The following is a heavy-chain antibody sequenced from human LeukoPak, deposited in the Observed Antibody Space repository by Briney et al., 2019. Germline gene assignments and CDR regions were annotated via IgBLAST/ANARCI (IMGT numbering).Heavy chain of an antibody. V-gene: IGHV4-59*01. D-gene: IGHD4-23*01. CDR3: ARSEENYGGTDAFDI. Sequence: SQTLSLTCTVSGGSISSYYWSWIRQPPGKGLEWIGYIYYSGSTNYNPSLKSRVTISVDTSKNQFSLKLSSVTAADTAVYYCARSEENYGGTDAFDIWGQGTMVTVSS. CDR1: GGSISSYY. J-gene: IGHJ3*02. CDR2: IYYSGST.